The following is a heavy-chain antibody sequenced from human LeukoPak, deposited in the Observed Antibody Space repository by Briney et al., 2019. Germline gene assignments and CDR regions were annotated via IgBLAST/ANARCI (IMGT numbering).Heavy chain of an antibody. CDR2: IYTSGST. CDR3: AGVFGITERGWVDP. J-gene: IGHJ5*02. V-gene: IGHV4-4*07. D-gene: IGHD3-10*02. Sequence: PSETLSLTCTVSGGSISSYYWSWIRQPAGKGLEWIGRIYTSGSTNYNPSLKSRVTMSVDTSKNQFSLKLSSVTGADTAGNYCAGVFGITERGWVDPWGQGSLVTVSS. CDR1: GGSISSYY.